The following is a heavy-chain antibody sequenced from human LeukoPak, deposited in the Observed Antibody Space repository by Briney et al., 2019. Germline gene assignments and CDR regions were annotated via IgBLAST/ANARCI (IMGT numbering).Heavy chain of an antibody. V-gene: IGHV4-59*01. CDR1: GGSISSYY. J-gene: IGHJ6*02. CDR3: ARVSDGSRDRNMDV. D-gene: IGHD3-10*01. Sequence: SETLSLTCTVSGGSISSYYWSWIRQPPGKGLEWIGYIYYSGSTNYNPSLKSRVTISVDTSKNQFSLKLSSVTAADTAVYYCARVSDGSRDRNMDVWGQGTTVTVSS. CDR2: IYYSGST.